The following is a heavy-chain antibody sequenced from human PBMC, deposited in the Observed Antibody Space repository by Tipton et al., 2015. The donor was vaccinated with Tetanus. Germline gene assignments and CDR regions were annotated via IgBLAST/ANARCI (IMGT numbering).Heavy chain of an antibody. J-gene: IGHJ4*02. D-gene: IGHD2-8*01. CDR1: GGSISSFY. V-gene: IGHV4-59*13. CDR2: VHYTGKD. Sequence: TLSLTCTVSGGSISSFYWSWIRQRPGRGLGWVGYVHYTGKDNYSPSRRSRVTLSVDTSKNQFSLKMNSVTAADTAVYYCARTQGSALIDYWGQGTLVTVSS. CDR3: ARTQGSALIDY.